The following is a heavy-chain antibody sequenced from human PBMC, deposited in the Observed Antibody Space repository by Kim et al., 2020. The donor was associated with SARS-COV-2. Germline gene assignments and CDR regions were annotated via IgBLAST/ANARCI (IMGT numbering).Heavy chain of an antibody. CDR1: GYTFTSYY. J-gene: IGHJ4*02. CDR3: ARAEFGPRNYIFSWDY. D-gene: IGHD4-4*01. CDR2: INPSGGST. V-gene: IGHV1-46*01. Sequence: ASVKVSCKASGYTFTSYYMHWVRQAPGQGLEWMGIINPSGGSTSYAQKFQGRVTMTRDTSTSTVYMELSSLRSEDTAVYYCARAEFGPRNYIFSWDYWGQGTLVTVSS.